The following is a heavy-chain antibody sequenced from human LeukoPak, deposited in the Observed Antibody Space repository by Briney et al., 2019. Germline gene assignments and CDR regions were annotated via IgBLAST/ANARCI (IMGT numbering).Heavy chain of an antibody. Sequence: SVKVSCKASGGTLSSYAISWVRQAPGQGLEWMGRIIPIFGIANNAQKFQGRVTITAEKSTSTAYMELSSLRSEDTAVYYCAREDPTVVFEYWGKGALVTVSS. V-gene: IGHV1-69*04. CDR1: GGTLSSYA. CDR3: AREDPTVVFEY. D-gene: IGHD2-21*01. CDR2: IIPIFGIA. J-gene: IGHJ4*02.